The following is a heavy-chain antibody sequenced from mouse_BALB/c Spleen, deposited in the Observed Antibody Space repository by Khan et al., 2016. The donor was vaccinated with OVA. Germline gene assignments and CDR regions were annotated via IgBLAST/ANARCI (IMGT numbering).Heavy chain of an antibody. CDR2: IFPGTGTT. CDR3: ARVYFGNYEFAY. Sequence: QVQLQQSGAELVKPGASVKLSCKTSGYTFTNYWIQWVKQRPGQGLGWIGEIFPGTGTTYYNENFKAKATLTIDTSSHTAYMQRISLTSEDSAVYFCARVYFGNYEFAYWGQGTLVTVSA. CDR1: GYTFTNYW. D-gene: IGHD2-1*01. V-gene: IGHV1S132*01. J-gene: IGHJ3*01.